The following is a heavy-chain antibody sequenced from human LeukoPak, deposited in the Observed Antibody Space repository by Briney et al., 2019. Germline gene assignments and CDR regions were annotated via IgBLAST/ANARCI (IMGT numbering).Heavy chain of an antibody. CDR2: IRYDGSNK. CDR3: ASQVTLAAAGLAY. J-gene: IGHJ4*02. Sequence: PGGSLRLSCAASGFTFSSYGMHWVRQAPGKGLEWVAFIRYDGSNKYYADSVKGRFTISRDNAKNSLYLQMNSLRAEDTAVYYCASQVTLAAAGLAYWGQGTLVTVSS. D-gene: IGHD6-13*01. CDR1: GFTFSSYG. V-gene: IGHV3-30*02.